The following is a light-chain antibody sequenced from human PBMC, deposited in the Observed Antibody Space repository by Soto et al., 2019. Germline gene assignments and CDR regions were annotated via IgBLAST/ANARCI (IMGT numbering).Light chain of an antibody. V-gene: IGKV3-20*01. CDR1: QSVSSTY. CDR2: DAS. CDR3: QQYGSSPGLFT. Sequence: EIVLTQSPGTLSLSPGDSATLFCRASQSVSSTYLAWYQQKPGQAPRLLIYDASSRATGIPDRFSGSGSGTDFTLTISRLEPEDFAVYYCQQYGSSPGLFTFGPGTKVDIK. J-gene: IGKJ3*01.